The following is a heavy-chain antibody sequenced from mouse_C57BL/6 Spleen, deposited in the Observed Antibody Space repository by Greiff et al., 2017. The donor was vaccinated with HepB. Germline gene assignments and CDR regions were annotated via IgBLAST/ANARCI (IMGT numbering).Heavy chain of an antibody. J-gene: IGHJ1*03. CDR3: AGKAIYGNYDDFDV. Sequence: QVQLQQPGAELVKPGASVKLSCKASGYTFTSYWMHWVKQRPGQGLEWIGMIHPNSGSTNYNEKFKSKATLTVDKSSSTAYMQLSSLTSEDSAVYYCAGKAIYGNYDDFDVWGTGTTVTVSS. V-gene: IGHV1-64*01. D-gene: IGHD2-1*01. CDR2: IHPNSGST. CDR1: GYTFTSYW.